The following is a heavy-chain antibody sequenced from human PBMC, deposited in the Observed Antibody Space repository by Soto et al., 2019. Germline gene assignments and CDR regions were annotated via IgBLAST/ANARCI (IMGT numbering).Heavy chain of an antibody. D-gene: IGHD5-12*01. CDR1: GGTFSSYT. CDR2: IIPILGMG. V-gene: IGHV1-69*02. CDR3: ASDYRDGYNIPFDY. J-gene: IGHJ4*02. Sequence: SVKVSCKASGGTFSSYTINWVRQAPGQGLEWMGRIIPILGMGSYAQKFQGRVTITADRSTSTAYMELSSLRSDDTAVYFCASDYRDGYNIPFDYWGQGTPVTVS.